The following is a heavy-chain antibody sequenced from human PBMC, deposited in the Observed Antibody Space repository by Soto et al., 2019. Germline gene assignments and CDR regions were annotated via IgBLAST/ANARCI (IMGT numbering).Heavy chain of an antibody. CDR1: GGSISSGGYY. CDR2: IYYSGST. Sequence: KASDTLSLTCTVSGGSISSGGYYWSWIRQPPGKGLEWIGYIYYSGSTYYNPSLKSRVTIPVDTSKNHFSLKLSSVTAADTAVYYCARDHTGTTYGGFDYWGQGTLVTVSS. CDR3: ARDHTGTTYGGFDY. D-gene: IGHD1-7*01. J-gene: IGHJ4*02. V-gene: IGHV4-31*03.